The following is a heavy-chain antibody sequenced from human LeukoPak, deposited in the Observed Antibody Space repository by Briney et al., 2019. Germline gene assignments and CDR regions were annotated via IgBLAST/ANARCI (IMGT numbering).Heavy chain of an antibody. V-gene: IGHV4-31*03. J-gene: IGHJ4*02. CDR1: GGSISSGGYY. Sequence: SQTLSLTCTVSGGSISSGGYYWSWIRQHPGKGLEWIGYIYYSGSTYYNPSLKSRVTISVDTSKNQFSLRLSSVTAADTAVYYCARDAGNTIFGLDYWGQGTLVTVSS. D-gene: IGHD3-3*01. CDR3: ARDAGNTIFGLDY. CDR2: IYYSGST.